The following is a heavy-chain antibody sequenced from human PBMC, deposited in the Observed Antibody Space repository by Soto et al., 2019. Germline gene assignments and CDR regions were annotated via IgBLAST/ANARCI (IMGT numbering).Heavy chain of an antibody. V-gene: IGHV1-69*12. CDR1: GGTFSSYA. CDR2: IIPIFGKA. D-gene: IGHD7-27*01. CDR3: AAAPSRYYYYGMDV. J-gene: IGHJ6*02. Sequence: QVQLVQSGAEVKKPGSSVKVSCKASGGTFSSYAISWVRQAPGQGLEWMGGIIPIFGKANYAQKFQDRVTITADESTSTDYMELSSLRSEDTAVYHCAAAPSRYYYYGMDVWGQGTTVTVSS.